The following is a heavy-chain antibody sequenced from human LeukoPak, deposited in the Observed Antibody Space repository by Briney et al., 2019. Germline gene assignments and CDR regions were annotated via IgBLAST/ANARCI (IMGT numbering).Heavy chain of an antibody. CDR1: GFTFSSYE. J-gene: IGHJ4*02. D-gene: IGHD6-13*01. CDR3: ARQLDRAAAGTLGY. V-gene: IGHV3-48*03. Sequence: GGSLRLSCAASGFTFSSYEMNWVRQAPGKGLEWVSYISSSGSTIYYADSVKGRFTISRDNAKNSLYLQMNSPRAEDTAVHYCARQLDRAAAGTLGYWGQGTLVTVSS. CDR2: ISSSGSTI.